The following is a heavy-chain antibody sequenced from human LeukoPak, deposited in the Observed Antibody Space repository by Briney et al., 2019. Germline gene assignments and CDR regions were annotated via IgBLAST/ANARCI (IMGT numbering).Heavy chain of an antibody. CDR2: INWNGDST. J-gene: IGHJ6*03. CDR1: GFTFDDYG. CDR3: ARAIYYASSDARPYSYMAV. Sequence: GGSLRLSCAASGFTFDDYGMTWVRQAPGKGLEWVACINWNGDSTGYADSVKGRFTISRDNAKNFLYLQMNSLRAEETALYYRARAIYYASSDARPYSYMAVWGKGTTVTVSS. D-gene: IGHD3-22*01. V-gene: IGHV3-20*04.